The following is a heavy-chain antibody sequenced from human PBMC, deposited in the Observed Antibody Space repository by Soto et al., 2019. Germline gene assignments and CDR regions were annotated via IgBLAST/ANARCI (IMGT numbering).Heavy chain of an antibody. CDR2: VTGSGSST. J-gene: IGHJ4*02. Sequence: PGGSLRLSCAASGFTFSTYVMSWVRQAPGKGLEWVSLVTGSGSSTEYADSVKGRFTISRDNSKDTVFLQMNSLRAEDTAVYYCAKGWTAYLDSWGQGTLVTVSS. D-gene: IGHD3-9*01. V-gene: IGHV3-23*01. CDR1: GFTFSTYV. CDR3: AKGWTAYLDS.